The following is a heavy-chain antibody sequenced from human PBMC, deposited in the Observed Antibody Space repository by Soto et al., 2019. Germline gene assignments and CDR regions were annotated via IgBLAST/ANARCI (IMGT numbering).Heavy chain of an antibody. V-gene: IGHV3-30-3*01. D-gene: IGHD2-15*01. CDR3: ARPQGSSNWWELIYFGY. Sequence: QVQLVESGGGVVQPGRSLRLSCAASGFTFSSYAMHWVRQAPGKGLGWVAVISYDGSNKYYADSVKGRFTISRDNSKNTLYLQMHSLRAEDTAVYYCARPQGSSNWWELIYFGYWGQGTLVNVSS. J-gene: IGHJ4*02. CDR2: ISYDGSNK. CDR1: GFTFSSYA.